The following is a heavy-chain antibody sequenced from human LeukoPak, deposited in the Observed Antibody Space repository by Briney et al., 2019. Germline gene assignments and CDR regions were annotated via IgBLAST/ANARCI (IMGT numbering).Heavy chain of an antibody. CDR3: ARTYYGSGSYYYYYYMDV. CDR2: ISPSGGST. CDR1: GYTFTSNY. J-gene: IGHJ6*03. Sequence: ASVKVSCKAFGYTFTSNYMHWVRQAPGQGPEWMGVISPSGGSTTYAQKFQGRVTLTRDMSTSTDYLELSSLRSEDTAVYYCARTYYGSGSYYYYYYMDVWGKGTTVTISS. V-gene: IGHV1-46*01. D-gene: IGHD3-10*01.